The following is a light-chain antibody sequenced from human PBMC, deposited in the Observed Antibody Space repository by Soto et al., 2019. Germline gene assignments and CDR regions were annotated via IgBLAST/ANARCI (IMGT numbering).Light chain of an antibody. CDR3: GTWDSSLSVWV. CDR1: SSNIGNNY. Sequence: QSLLTQPPSVSAAPGQKVTISCSGSSSNIGNNYVSWYQQLPGTAPKLLIYENNKRPSGIPDRFSGSKSGTSATLGITGLQTGDEADYYCGTWDSSLSVWVFGGGTQLTVL. J-gene: IGLJ3*02. V-gene: IGLV1-51*02. CDR2: ENN.